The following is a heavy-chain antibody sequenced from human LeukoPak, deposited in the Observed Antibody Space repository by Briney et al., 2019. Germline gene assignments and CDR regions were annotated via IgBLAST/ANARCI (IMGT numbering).Heavy chain of an antibody. J-gene: IGHJ5*02. CDR2: INPNSGGT. V-gene: IGHV1-2*05. D-gene: IGHD3-22*01. CDR3: AKDWYYYDSSGYYYVDWFDP. Sequence: ASVKVSCKASGYTFTGYYMHWVRQAPGHGLEWMGRINPNSGGTEYAQKFQGRVTMTRDTSISTAYMELSRLRSDDTDVYYCAKDWYYYDSSGYYYVDWFDPWGQGTLVTVSS. CDR1: GYTFTGYY.